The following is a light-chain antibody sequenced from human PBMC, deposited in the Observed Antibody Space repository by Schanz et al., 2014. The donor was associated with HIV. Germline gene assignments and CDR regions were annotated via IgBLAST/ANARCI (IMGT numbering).Light chain of an antibody. J-gene: IGKJ5*01. V-gene: IGKV3-15*01. CDR1: QRLSSSY. Sequence: EIVLTQSPGSLSLSPGGRATLSCGASQRLSSSYLAWYQQRPGQAPSLLIYGASTRAPGIPARFSGSGSGTEFTLTISSLQSEDFAVYYCQQYNDWPPITFGQGTRLEIK. CDR3: QQYNDWPPIT. CDR2: GAS.